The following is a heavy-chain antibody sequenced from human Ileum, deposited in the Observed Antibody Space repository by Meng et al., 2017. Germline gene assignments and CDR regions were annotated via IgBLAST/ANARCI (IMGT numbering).Heavy chain of an antibody. V-gene: IGHV7-4-1*02. CDR3: ATSGGGFDY. Sequence: QLQSGQSGSELKKPGASVKVSCKASRYTFTNDDINWVRQAPGQGLEWMGWINTNTGNPTYAQGLTGRFVFSLDTSVNTAHLQISTLTAEDTAVYYCATSGGGFDYWGQGALVTVSS. CDR1: RYTFTNDD. J-gene: IGHJ4*02. D-gene: IGHD1-26*01. CDR2: INTNTGNP.